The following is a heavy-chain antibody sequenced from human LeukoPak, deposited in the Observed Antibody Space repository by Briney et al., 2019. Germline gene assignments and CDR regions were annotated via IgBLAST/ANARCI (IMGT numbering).Heavy chain of an antibody. CDR1: GYTFTGYY. CDR3: ARDWSSSSPFDY. V-gene: IGHV1-2*04. CDR2: INPNSGGT. Sequence: GASVKVSCKASGYTFTGYYMHWVRQAPGQGLEWMGWINPNSGGTNYAQKFQGWVTMTRDTSTSTVYMELSSLRSEDTAVFYCARDWSSSSPFDYWGQGTLVTVSS. D-gene: IGHD6-13*01. J-gene: IGHJ4*02.